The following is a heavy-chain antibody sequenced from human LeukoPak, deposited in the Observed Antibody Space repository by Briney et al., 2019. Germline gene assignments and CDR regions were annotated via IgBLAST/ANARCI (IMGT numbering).Heavy chain of an antibody. D-gene: IGHD3-22*01. CDR1: GYTFTGYY. V-gene: IGHV1-46*01. CDR3: ARVSLPVSSGYYYAEFDY. CDR2: INPSGGST. Sequence: ASVKVSCKASGYTFTGYYMHWVRQAPGQGLEWMGIINPSGGSTSYAQKFQGRVTMTRDTSTSTVYMELSSLRSEDTAVYYCARVSLPVSSGYYYAEFDYWGQGTLVTVSS. J-gene: IGHJ4*02.